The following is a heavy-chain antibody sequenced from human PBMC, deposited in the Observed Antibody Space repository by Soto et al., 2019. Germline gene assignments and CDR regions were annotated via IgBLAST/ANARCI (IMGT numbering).Heavy chain of an antibody. D-gene: IGHD4-4*01. CDR2: IIPIFGTA. CDR1: GGTFSSYA. J-gene: IGHJ6*02. Sequence: SVKVSCKASGGTFSSYAISWVRQAPGQGLEWMGGIIPIFGTANYAQKFQGRVTITADESTSTAYMELSSLRSEDTAVYYCARGAVTPDYYYYGMDVWGQGTTVTVSS. V-gene: IGHV1-69*13. CDR3: ARGAVTPDYYYYGMDV.